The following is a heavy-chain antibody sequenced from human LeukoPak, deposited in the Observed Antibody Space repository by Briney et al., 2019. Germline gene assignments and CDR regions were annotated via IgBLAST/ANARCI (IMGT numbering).Heavy chain of an antibody. CDR3: ARDSHYNRGWYAIDY. V-gene: IGHV1-2*02. Sequence: ASVKVSCKASGYTFTGYYIRWVRQAPGEGLEWMEGINPKSGDTRYAQQFQGRVNMTRDTSSSTAYMELSILRSDDTAFYYCARDSHYNRGWYAIDYWGQGTLVTVSS. D-gene: IGHD6-19*01. CDR1: GYTFTGYY. J-gene: IGHJ4*02. CDR2: INPKSGDT.